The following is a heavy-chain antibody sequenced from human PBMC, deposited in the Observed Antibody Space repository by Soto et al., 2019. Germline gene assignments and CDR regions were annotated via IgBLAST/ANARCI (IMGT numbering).Heavy chain of an antibody. CDR3: ATSSGSAYGLDV. J-gene: IGHJ6*02. CDR1: AGSISTTNW. Sequence: PSETLSLTCAVSAGSISTTNWYVWVRQPPGMGLEWIGEIYHTGTTTYNPSLQSRVTMSVDTSKNQLSLRLSFVTAAATAVYYCATSSGSAYGLDVWGPGARVTVSS. CDR2: IYHTGTT. V-gene: IGHV4-4*02. D-gene: IGHD3-10*01.